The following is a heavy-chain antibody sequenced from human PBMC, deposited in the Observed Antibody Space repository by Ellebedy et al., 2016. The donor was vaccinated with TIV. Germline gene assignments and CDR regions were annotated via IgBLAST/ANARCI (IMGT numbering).Heavy chain of an antibody. CDR3: ARDRGDYGDYDWYFDL. V-gene: IGHV1-18*01. CDR1: GYTFTNYG. J-gene: IGHJ2*01. Sequence: ASVKVSCKASGYTFTNYGFSWVRQAPGQGLEWMGWISAYNGNTNYAQKLQGRVTMTTDTSTNTAYMELRSLRSDDTAVYYCARDRGDYGDYDWYFDLWGRGTLVTVSS. CDR2: ISAYNGNT. D-gene: IGHD4-17*01.